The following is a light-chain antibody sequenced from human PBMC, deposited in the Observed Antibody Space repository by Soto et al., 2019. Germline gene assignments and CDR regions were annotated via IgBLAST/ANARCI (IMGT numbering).Light chain of an antibody. CDR2: GAV. J-gene: IGKJ4*01. V-gene: IGKV1-39*01. Sequence: DIQMTQSPSSLSASVGGRVTVTCRASQSISSYLNWYQQKPGKAPKLLIYGAVNLQSGVPSRFSGSGSGTDFTLTISTLQPEDFATYYRQQSYSSPRTFGGGTKVEIK. CDR1: QSISSY. CDR3: QQSYSSPRT.